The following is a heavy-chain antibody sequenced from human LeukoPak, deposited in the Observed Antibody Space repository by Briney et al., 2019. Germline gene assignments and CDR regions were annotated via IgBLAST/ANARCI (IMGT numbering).Heavy chain of an antibody. J-gene: IGHJ4*02. Sequence: SETQSLTCAVYGGSFSGYYWSWIRQPPGKGLEWIGEINHSGSTNYNPSLKSRVTISVDTSKNQFSLKLSSVTAADTAVYYCARGVEIFYYFDYWGQGTLVTVSS. D-gene: IGHD5-24*01. V-gene: IGHV4-34*01. CDR3: ARGVEIFYYFDY. CDR2: INHSGST. CDR1: GGSFSGYY.